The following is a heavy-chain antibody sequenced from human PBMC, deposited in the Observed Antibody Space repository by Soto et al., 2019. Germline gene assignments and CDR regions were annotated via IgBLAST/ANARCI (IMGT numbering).Heavy chain of an antibody. V-gene: IGHV5-51*01. J-gene: IGHJ6*02. CDR1: GYSFTSYW. CDR2: IYPGDSDT. D-gene: IGHD1-26*01. CDR3: VRQGGSLSGYYYGMDV. Sequence: PGESLKISCKGSGYSFTSYWIGWVRQMPGKGLEWMGIIYPGDSDTRYSPSFQGQVTISADKSISTAYLQWSSLKASDTAMFFCVRQGGSLSGYYYGMDVWGQGITVTVSS.